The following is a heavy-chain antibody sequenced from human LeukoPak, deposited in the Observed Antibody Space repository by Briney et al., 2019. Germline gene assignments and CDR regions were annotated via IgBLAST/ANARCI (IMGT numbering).Heavy chain of an antibody. Sequence: GGSLRLSCAASEFTFSAYAMAWVRQTPGKGLEWVSTISDNGGHSYYADSVKGRFTISRDNSKNTLYLQMISLRAEDTAVYFCAKFADILTDYYEDWGQGTLVTVSS. CDR3: AKFADILTDYYED. D-gene: IGHD3-9*01. J-gene: IGHJ4*02. V-gene: IGHV3-23*01. CDR2: ISDNGGHS. CDR1: EFTFSAYA.